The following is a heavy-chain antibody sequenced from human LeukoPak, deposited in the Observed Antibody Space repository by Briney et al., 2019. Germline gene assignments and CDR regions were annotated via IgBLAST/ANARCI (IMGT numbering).Heavy chain of an antibody. CDR1: GFTFGVYA. J-gene: IGHJ4*02. Sequence: GGSLRLSCSASGFTFGVYAMSWVRQAPGKRLEWVGFIRSKAYGRTTEYAASVKGRFTISRDDSKSIAYLQMNSLRTEYTAMYYCTRSHNEAVAGLYYWGQGTLVTVSS. CDR2: IRSKAYGRTT. D-gene: IGHD6-19*01. V-gene: IGHV3-49*04. CDR3: TRSHNEAVAGLYY.